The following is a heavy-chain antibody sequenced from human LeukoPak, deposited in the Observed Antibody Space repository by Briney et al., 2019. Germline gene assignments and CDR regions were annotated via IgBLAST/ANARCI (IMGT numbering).Heavy chain of an antibody. CDR3: ARALGWDCSGGSCLDAFDI. Sequence: SETLSLTCTVSGGSISSYYWSWIRQPAGKGLEWIGRIYTSGSTNYNPSLKSRVTISVDTSKNQFSLKLSSVTAADTAVSYCARALGWDCSGGSCLDAFDIWGQGTMVTVSS. J-gene: IGHJ3*02. D-gene: IGHD2-15*01. V-gene: IGHV4-4*07. CDR2: IYTSGST. CDR1: GGSISSYY.